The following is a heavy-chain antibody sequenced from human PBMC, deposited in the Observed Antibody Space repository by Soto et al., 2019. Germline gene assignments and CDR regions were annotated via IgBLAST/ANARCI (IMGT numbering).Heavy chain of an antibody. Sequence: ETLSLTCTVSGGSISSSGYYWGWIRQPPGKGLEWIGTIYYSGSTYYNPSLKSRVTISVDTSKNQFSLKLSSVTAADTAVYYCARSDGRYWGQGTLVTVSS. V-gene: IGHV4-39*07. CDR3: ARSDGRY. J-gene: IGHJ4*02. CDR2: IYYSGST. CDR1: GGSISSSGYY.